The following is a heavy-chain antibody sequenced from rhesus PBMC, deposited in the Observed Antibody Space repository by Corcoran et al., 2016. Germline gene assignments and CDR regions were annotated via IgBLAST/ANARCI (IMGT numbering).Heavy chain of an antibody. J-gene: IGHJ4*01. CDR2: IINGWGNT. V-gene: IGHV3S5*01. CDR1: GFTFRSYG. Sequence: EVQLVESGGGLVQPGGSLSLSCAASGFTFRSYGMSWVRQAPGKGLGWVSYIINGWGNTDYADSVKGRFTSSRDNSKNTLSLQMNSLRAEDTAVYYCAKVSDSGYMYFDYWGQGVLVTVSS. CDR3: AKVSDSGYMYFDY. D-gene: IGHD3-28*01.